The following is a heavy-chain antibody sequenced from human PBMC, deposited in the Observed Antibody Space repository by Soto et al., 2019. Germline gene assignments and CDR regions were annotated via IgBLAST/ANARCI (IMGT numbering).Heavy chain of an antibody. CDR1: GSRFSNYV. CDR2: IIPIFNTT. Sequence: QVQLVQSGAEVKTPGSSLKVSCTVSGSRFSNYVISWVRQAPGHGLEWLGRIIPIFNTTQYAQTFQGRVTITADKATKTAFLELSSLRSDDTAVYYCAREGRGKKAGYNGLVSLGYWGQGPLVTVSS. CDR3: AREGRGKKAGYNGLVSLGY. D-gene: IGHD2-2*02. J-gene: IGHJ4*02. V-gene: IGHV1-69*06.